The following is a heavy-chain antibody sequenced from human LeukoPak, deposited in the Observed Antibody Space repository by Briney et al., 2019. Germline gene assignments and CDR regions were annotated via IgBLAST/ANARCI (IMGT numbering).Heavy chain of an antibody. CDR3: ARLAPRWLVESGYYYYGMDV. CDR1: GDSVSSNSVT. D-gene: IGHD6-19*01. CDR2: TYYRSKWKN. V-gene: IGHV6-1*01. Sequence: SQTLSLTCAISGDSVSSNSVTWNWIRQSPSRGLEWLGRTYYRSKWKNDYAVSVKSQITINPDTSKNQFSLHLNSVTPEDTAVYYCARLAPRWLVESGYYYYGMDVWGQGTTVTVSS. J-gene: IGHJ6*02.